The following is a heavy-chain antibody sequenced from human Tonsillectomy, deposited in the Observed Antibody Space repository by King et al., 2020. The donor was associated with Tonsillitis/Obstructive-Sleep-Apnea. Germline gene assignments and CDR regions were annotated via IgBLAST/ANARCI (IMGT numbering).Heavy chain of an antibody. CDR3: AKWTLCGYDSEDYNYGMDV. J-gene: IGHJ6*02. CDR1: GFTFSSYA. V-gene: IGHV3-23*04. CDR2: ISGRGGST. D-gene: IGHD5-12*01. Sequence: VQLVESGGGLVQPGGSLRLSCAASGFTFSSYAMSWVRQAPGKGLEWVSAISGRGGSTYYADSVKGRFTISRDNSKNTLYLQMNSLRAEDTAVYYCAKWTLCGYDSEDYNYGMDVWGQGTTVTVSS.